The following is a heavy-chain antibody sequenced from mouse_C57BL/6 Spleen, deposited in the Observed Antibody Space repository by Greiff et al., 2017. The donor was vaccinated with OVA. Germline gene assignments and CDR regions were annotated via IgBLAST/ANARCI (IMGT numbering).Heavy chain of an antibody. CDR3: ARDGYGAWLAY. V-gene: IGHV3-6*01. CDR2: ISYDGSN. J-gene: IGHJ3*01. D-gene: IGHD2-2*01. Sequence: ESGPGLVKPSQSLSLTCSVTGYSITSGYYWNWIRQFPGNKLEWMGYISYDGSNNYNPSLKNRISITRDTSKNQFFLKLNSVTTEDTATYYCARDGYGAWLAYWGQGTLVTVSA. CDR1: GYSITSGYY.